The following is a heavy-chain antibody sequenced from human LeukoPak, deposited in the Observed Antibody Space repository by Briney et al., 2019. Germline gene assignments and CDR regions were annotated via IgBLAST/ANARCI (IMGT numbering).Heavy chain of an antibody. D-gene: IGHD6-13*01. Sequence: PSETLSPTCAVYGGSFSGYYWSWIRQPPGKGLEWIGEINHSGSTNYNPSLKSRVTISVDTSKNQFSLKLSSVTAADTAVYYCAEGGIAAAIGYWGQGTLVTVSS. CDR3: AEGGIAAAIGY. J-gene: IGHJ4*02. V-gene: IGHV4-34*01. CDR2: INHSGST. CDR1: GGSFSGYY.